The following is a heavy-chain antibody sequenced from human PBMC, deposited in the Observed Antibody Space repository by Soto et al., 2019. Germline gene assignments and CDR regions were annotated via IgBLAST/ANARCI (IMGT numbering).Heavy chain of an antibody. V-gene: IGHV3-23*01. D-gene: IGHD6-19*01. Sequence: PGGSLRLSCAASGFTFSNYAMSWVRQAPGKGLEWVSAIRVSGGTTSHADSVKGRFSISRDNSKNTLYLQMNSLRAEDTAVYYCAKEREVAGFDYWGQGTLVTVSS. CDR3: AKEREVAGFDY. CDR1: GFTFSNYA. J-gene: IGHJ4*02. CDR2: IRVSGGTT.